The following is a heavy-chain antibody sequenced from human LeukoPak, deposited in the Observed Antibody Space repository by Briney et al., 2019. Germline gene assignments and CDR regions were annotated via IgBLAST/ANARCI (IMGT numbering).Heavy chain of an antibody. J-gene: IGHJ4*02. CDR1: GGTFSSYA. CDR3: AREDRVILTGYGYYFDY. Sequence: SVKVSCKASGGTFSSYAISWVRQAPGQGLEWMGGIIPIFGTANDAQKFQGRVTITADESTSTAYMELSSLRSEDTAVYYCAREDRVILTGYGYYFDYWGQGTLVTVSS. CDR2: IIPIFGTA. D-gene: IGHD3-9*01. V-gene: IGHV1-69*13.